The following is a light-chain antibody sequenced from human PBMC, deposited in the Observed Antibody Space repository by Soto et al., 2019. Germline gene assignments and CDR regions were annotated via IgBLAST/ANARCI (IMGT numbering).Light chain of an antibody. CDR2: GAS. V-gene: IGKV3-20*01. J-gene: IGKJ3*01. CDR3: QQYGSSPFT. Sequence: EIVLTQSPGTLSLSPGERATLSCRASQSVSSSYLGWYQQKPGQAPRLLIYGASRRATGTTDRFSGRGSGTDFTLTISRLEPEDFAVYYCQQYGSSPFTFGPGTKVDIK. CDR1: QSVSSSY.